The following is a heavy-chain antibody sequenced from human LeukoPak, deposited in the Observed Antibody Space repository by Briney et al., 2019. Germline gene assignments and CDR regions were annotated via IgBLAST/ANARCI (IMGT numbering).Heavy chain of an antibody. D-gene: IGHD3-10*01. V-gene: IGHV3-23*01. Sequence: GTLSLTCAVSGGSISSSNWWSWVRPAPGKGLEWVSTISGSGGSTYYADSVKGRFTISRDNSKNTLYLQMNSLRAEDTAVYSCAKNGEVLSWFDPWGQGTLVTVSS. J-gene: IGHJ5*02. CDR3: AKNGEVLSWFDP. CDR2: ISGSGGST. CDR1: GGSISSSN.